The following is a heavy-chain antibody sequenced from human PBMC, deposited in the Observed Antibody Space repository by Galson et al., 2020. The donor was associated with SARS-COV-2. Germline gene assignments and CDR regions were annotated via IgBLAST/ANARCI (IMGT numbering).Heavy chain of an antibody. CDR2: IYPGDSDI. J-gene: IGHJ4*02. Sequence: RQLGESLKISCESSGYTFSTYWIGWVRQMPGKGLEWMGIIYPGDSDIRYSPSFQGQVIISADKSTSTAYLQWGGLKASDTAIYYCARQGNGYDSWFDFWGQGTLVTVSS. V-gene: IGHV5-51*01. CDR1: GYTFSTYW. D-gene: IGHD5-12*01. CDR3: ARQGNGYDSWFDF.